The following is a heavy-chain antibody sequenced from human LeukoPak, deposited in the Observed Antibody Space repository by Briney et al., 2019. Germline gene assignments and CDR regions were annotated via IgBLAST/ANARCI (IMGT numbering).Heavy chain of an antibody. CDR3: ARLAHSSGYLAFDY. V-gene: IGHV4-39*01. D-gene: IGHD6-19*01. J-gene: IGHJ4*02. CDR2: IEYSGST. Sequence: SETLSLICSVSGGSIGSRYHYWGWIRQPPGKGLEWIGSIEYSGSTYYNPPLESRVIMSVDTSKKQFSLKVTSVTAADTAVYYCARLAHSSGYLAFDYWGQGTLVTVSS. CDR1: GGSIGSRYHY.